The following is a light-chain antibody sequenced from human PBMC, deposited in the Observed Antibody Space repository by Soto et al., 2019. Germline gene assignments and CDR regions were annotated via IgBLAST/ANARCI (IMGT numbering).Light chain of an antibody. Sequence: EIVMTQSPATLSASPGERATLSCRASQSVSSNLAWYQQKPGQVPRLLIYGASTKATGISGRFSGSGSGTEFTLTISSLQSEDFAVYYCQQYNNWPLTFGGGTKVEIK. J-gene: IGKJ4*01. CDR3: QQYNNWPLT. CDR1: QSVSSN. CDR2: GAS. V-gene: IGKV3-15*01.